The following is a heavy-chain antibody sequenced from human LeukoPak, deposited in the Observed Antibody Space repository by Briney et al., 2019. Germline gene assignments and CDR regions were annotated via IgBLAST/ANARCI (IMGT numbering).Heavy chain of an antibody. Sequence: GGSLRLSCAASGFTFSNYGMSWVRQAPGKGLEWVSVIRGSGGGTYYADSVKGRFTISRDNSKNTVYLQMNSLRAEDTAVYYCVKARMPHCGTDCLESWGQGTLVTVSP. J-gene: IGHJ4*02. CDR1: GFTFSNYG. CDR3: VKARMPHCGTDCLES. D-gene: IGHD2-21*02. V-gene: IGHV3-23*01. CDR2: IRGSGGGT.